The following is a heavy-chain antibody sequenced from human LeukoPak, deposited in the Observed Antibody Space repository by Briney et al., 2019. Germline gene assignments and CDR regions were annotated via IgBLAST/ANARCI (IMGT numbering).Heavy chain of an antibody. V-gene: IGHV1-2*02. Sequence: GASVKVSCKASGYTFTGYYMHWVRQAPGQGLEWMGWINPNSGDTNYAQKLQGRVTMTTDTSTSTAYMELRSLRSDDTAVYYCARDVPFPYYDSSGYYSDKLDYWGQGTLVTVSS. CDR1: GYTFTGYY. D-gene: IGHD3-22*01. CDR2: INPNSGDT. CDR3: ARDVPFPYYDSSGYYSDKLDY. J-gene: IGHJ4*02.